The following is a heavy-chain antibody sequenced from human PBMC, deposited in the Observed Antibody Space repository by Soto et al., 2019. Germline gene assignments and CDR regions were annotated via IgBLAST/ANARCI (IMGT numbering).Heavy chain of an antibody. Sequence: ASLRVSCKASGYTFTSYGISWVRQAPGQGLEWMGWISAYNGNTNYAQKLQGRVTMTTDTSTSTAYMELRSLRSDDTAVYYCARVGFGELFVFRSNYYCYDMDVRGQGSTVTVSS. V-gene: IGHV1-18*01. J-gene: IGHJ6*02. D-gene: IGHD3-10*01. CDR2: ISAYNGNT. CDR1: GYTFTSYG. CDR3: ARVGFGELFVFRSNYYCYDMDV.